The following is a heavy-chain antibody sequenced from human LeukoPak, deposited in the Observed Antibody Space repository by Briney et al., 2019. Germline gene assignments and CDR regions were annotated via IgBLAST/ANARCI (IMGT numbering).Heavy chain of an antibody. V-gene: IGHV1-2*02. CDR2: INPNSGGT. Sequence: ASVKVSCKASGYTFTGYYMHWVRQAPGQGLEWMGWINPNSGGTNYAQKFQGRVTMTRDTSISTAYMELSRLRSDDTAVYYCASILWFGELLYPHAFDIWGQGTMVTVSS. J-gene: IGHJ3*02. CDR3: ASILWFGELLYPHAFDI. D-gene: IGHD3-10*01. CDR1: GYTFTGYY.